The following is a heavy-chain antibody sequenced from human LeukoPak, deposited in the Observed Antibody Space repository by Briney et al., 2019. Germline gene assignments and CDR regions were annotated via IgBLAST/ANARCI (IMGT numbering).Heavy chain of an antibody. V-gene: IGHV1-58*02. CDR2: IVVGSGNT. J-gene: IGHJ4*02. CDR1: GFTFTGSA. Sequence: SVKVSCKASGFTFTGSAMQWVRQARGQRLEWIGWIVVGSGNTNYAQKFQERVTITRDMSTSTAYMELSSLRSEDTAVYYCAADPTVTTYDFDYWGQGTLVTVSS. D-gene: IGHD4-17*01. CDR3: AADPTVTTYDFDY.